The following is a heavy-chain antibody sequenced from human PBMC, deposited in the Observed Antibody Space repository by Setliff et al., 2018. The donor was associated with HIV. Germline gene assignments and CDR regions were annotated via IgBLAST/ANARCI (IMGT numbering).Heavy chain of an antibody. Sequence: ASVKVSCKAFGYTFSTNAIHWVRQAPGQRLEWMGYINAGDDNTRYSEKFQGRVTITRDTSANTAYMELSSLGSEDTAVYYCARGSCSGCYLSDYWGLGTLVTVLL. J-gene: IGHJ4*02. CDR2: INAGDDNT. CDR1: GYTFSTNA. D-gene: IGHD6-19*01. CDR3: ARGSCSGCYLSDY. V-gene: IGHV1-3*01.